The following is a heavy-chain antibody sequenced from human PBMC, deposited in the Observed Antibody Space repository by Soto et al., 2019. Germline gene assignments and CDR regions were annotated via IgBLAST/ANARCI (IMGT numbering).Heavy chain of an antibody. J-gene: IGHJ4*02. CDR2: VYYTGST. Sequence: SETLSLTCRVSGGSMSGYYWSWIRQAPGKGLEWIGYVYYTGSTNYNPSLQSRVTISVDTSNKQFSLSLRLVTTADTAVYFCASSIAVPSSHIDHWGQGIRVTVS. CDR1: GGSMSGYY. V-gene: IGHV4-59*01. D-gene: IGHD6-19*01. CDR3: ASSIAVPSSHIDH.